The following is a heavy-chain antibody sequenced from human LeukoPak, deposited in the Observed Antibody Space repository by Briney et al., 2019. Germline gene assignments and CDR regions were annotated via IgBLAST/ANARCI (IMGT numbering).Heavy chain of an antibody. D-gene: IGHD2-15*01. CDR3: AAGYCSGGSCYNWFDS. V-gene: IGHV1-24*01. J-gene: IGHJ5*01. Sequence: ASVKVSCKVSGYTLTELSMHWVRQAPGKGLEWMGGFDPEDGETIYAQKFQGRVTMTEDTSTDTAYMELSSLRSEDTAVYYCAAGYCSGGSCYNWFDSWGQGTLVTVSS. CDR2: FDPEDGET. CDR1: GYTLTELS.